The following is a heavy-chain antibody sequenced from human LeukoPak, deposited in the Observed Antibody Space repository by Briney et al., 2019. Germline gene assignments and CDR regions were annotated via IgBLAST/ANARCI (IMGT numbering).Heavy chain of an antibody. CDR1: GGSISSGGYY. CDR3: ARVRPDDIVVVPAVEYYPDY. V-gene: IGHV4-31*03. J-gene: IGHJ4*02. CDR2: IYYSGST. D-gene: IGHD2-2*01. Sequence: SETLSLTCTVSGGSISSGGYYWSWIRQHPGKGLEWIGYIYYSGSTYYNPSLKSRVTISVDTSKNQFSLKLSSVTAADTAVYYCARVRPDDIVVVPAVEYYPDYWGQGTLVTVSS.